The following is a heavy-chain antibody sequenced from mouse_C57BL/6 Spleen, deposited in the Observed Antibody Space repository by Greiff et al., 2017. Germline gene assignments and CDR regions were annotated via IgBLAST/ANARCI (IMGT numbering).Heavy chain of an antibody. Sequence: QVQLKQPGAELVMPGASVKLSCKASGYTFTSYWMHWVKQRPGQGLEWIGESDPSDSYTNYNQKFKGKSTLTVDKSSSTAYMQLSSLTSEDSAVYYCARNDYYAMDYWGQGTSVTVSS. V-gene: IGHV1-69*01. CDR2: SDPSDSYT. J-gene: IGHJ4*01. CDR3: ARNDYYAMDY. CDR1: GYTFTSYW.